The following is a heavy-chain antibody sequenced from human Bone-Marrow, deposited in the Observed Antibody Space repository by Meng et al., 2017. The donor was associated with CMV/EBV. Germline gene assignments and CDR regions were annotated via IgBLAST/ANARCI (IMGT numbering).Heavy chain of an antibody. Sequence: SETLSLTCTVSGGSISNYYWTWIRQPPRKGLEWIGHIDYTGSTNYNPSLKRRVTISVDTSKNQFSLKLSSVTAADTAVYYCARGVIQSDFWSGYYYYYGMDVWGQGTTVTVSS. V-gene: IGHV4-59*12. CDR1: GGSISNYY. CDR2: IDYTGST. D-gene: IGHD3-3*01. CDR3: ARGVIQSDFWSGYYYYYGMDV. J-gene: IGHJ6*02.